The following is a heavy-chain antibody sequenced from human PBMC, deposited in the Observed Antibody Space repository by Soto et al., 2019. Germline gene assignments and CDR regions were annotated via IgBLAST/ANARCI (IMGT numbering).Heavy chain of an antibody. J-gene: IGHJ4*02. CDR2: IYYSGST. Sequence: PSETLSLTCTVSGGSISSYYWTWIRQPPGKGLEWIGHIYYSGSTNYKPSLKSRVTISVDTSKNQFSLKLSSVTAADTAVYYCARGRAEDYDFLTAYHTYPLDCWGQGTLVTVSS. CDR1: GGSISSYY. V-gene: IGHV4-59*01. CDR3: ARGRAEDYDFLTAYHTYPLDC. D-gene: IGHD3-9*01.